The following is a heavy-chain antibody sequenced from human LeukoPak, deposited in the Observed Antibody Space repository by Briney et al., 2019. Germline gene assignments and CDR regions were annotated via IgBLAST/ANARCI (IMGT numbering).Heavy chain of an antibody. J-gene: IGHJ4*02. V-gene: IGHV4-59*12. D-gene: IGHD1/OR15-1a*01. CDR3: ARVGEHYYFDF. CDR1: GGSISSYY. CDR2: IYYSGST. Sequence: PSETLSLTCTVSGGSISSYYWSWIRQPPGKGLEWIGYIYYSGSTYYNPSFKSRVTLLVDKSKNLLSLKLNSVTAADTAVYYCARVGEHYYFDFWGQGTLVTVSS.